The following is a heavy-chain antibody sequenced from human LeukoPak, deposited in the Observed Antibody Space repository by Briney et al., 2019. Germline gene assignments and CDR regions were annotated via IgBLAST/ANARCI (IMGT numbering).Heavy chain of an antibody. Sequence: SETLSLTCTVSGGSISSSSYYWDWIRQPPGKGLEWIGYIYYSGSTNYNPSLKSRVTVSVDTSKNQCSLKLSSVTTADTAVYYCTRSTNLEAFDIWGQGTMVTVSS. D-gene: IGHD2-8*01. V-gene: IGHV4-61*05. CDR1: GGSISSSSYY. CDR2: IYYSGST. CDR3: TRSTNLEAFDI. J-gene: IGHJ3*02.